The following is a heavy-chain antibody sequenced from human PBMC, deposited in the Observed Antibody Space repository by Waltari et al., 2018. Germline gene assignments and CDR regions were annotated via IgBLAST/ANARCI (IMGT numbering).Heavy chain of an antibody. CDR1: GYNFNRHY. V-gene: IGHV1-2*02. D-gene: IGHD3-10*01. CDR2: INSNTGGT. Sequence: QVQLVQSGAEVKNPGASVKVSCQASGYNFNRHYIPWVRQAPGKGLAWLGWINSNTGGTKYAQKFQGRVTMTRAASITTVYMELSSLRSDDTAVYYCARDGSGSYWYYMDVWGKGITVTISS. CDR3: ARDGSGSYWYYMDV. J-gene: IGHJ6*03.